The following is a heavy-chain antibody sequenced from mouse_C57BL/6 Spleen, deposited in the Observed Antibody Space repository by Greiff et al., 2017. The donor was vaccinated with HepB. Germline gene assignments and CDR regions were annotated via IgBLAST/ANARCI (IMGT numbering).Heavy chain of an antibody. CDR3: ARTSLRNWYFDV. J-gene: IGHJ1*03. D-gene: IGHD1-1*01. CDR2: ISSGSSTI. V-gene: IGHV5-17*01. CDR1: GFTFSDYG. Sequence: EVQVVESGGGLVKPGGSLKLSCAASGFTFSDYGMHWVRQAPEKGLEWVAYISSGSSTIYYADTVKGRFTISRDNAKNTLFLQMTSLRSEDTAMYYCARTSLRNWYFDVWGTGTTVTVSS.